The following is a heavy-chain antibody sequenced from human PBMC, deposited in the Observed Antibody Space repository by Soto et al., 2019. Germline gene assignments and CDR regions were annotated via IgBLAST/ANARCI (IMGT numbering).Heavy chain of an antibody. CDR3: ARDDIVVVVAAHRDYYYYYMDV. J-gene: IGHJ6*03. CDR2: ISSNGGST. Sequence: GGSLRLSCAASGFTFSSYAMHWVRQAPGKGLEYVSAISSNGGSTYYANSVKGRFTISRDNSKNTLYLQMGSLRAEDMAVYYCARDDIVVVVAAHRDYYYYYMDVWGKGTTVTVSS. CDR1: GFTFSSYA. V-gene: IGHV3-64*01. D-gene: IGHD2-15*01.